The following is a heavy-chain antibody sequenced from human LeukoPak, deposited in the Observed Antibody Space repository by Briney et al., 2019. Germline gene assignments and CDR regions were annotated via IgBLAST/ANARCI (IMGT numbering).Heavy chain of an antibody. CDR1: GGSISSYY. CDR3: ARAIAVAGPFDY. J-gene: IGHJ4*02. D-gene: IGHD6-19*01. V-gene: IGHV4-59*01. Sequence: SETLPLTCTVSGGSISSYYWSWIRQPPGKGLEWIGYIYYSGSTNYNPSLKSRVTISVDTSKNQFSLKLSSVTAADTAVYYCARAIAVAGPFDYWGQGTLVTVSS. CDR2: IYYSGST.